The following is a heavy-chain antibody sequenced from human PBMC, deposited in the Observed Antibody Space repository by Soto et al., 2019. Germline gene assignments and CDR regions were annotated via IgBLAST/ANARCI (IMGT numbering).Heavy chain of an antibody. CDR2: ISGSGGST. Sequence: EVQLLESGGGLVQPGGSLRLSCAASGFTFSSYTMSWVRQAPGKGLEWVSAISGSGGSTYYADSVKGRFTISRDNSKNTLYLQMNSLRAEDTAVYYCAKVGYSSGCVRKGSFDYWGQGTLVTVSS. J-gene: IGHJ4*02. CDR1: GFTFSSYT. D-gene: IGHD6-19*01. CDR3: AKVGYSSGCVRKGSFDY. V-gene: IGHV3-23*01.